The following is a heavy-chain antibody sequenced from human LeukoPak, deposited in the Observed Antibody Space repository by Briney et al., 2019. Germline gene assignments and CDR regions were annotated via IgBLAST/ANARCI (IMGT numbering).Heavy chain of an antibody. CDR2: ISGSGGST. D-gene: IGHD2-15*01. Sequence: PGRSLRLSCAASGFTFSSYGMHWVRQAPGKGLEWVSAISGSGGSTYYADSVKGRFTTFRDNSKNTLYLQMNSLRAEDTAVYHCANGWSPDYWGRGTLVTVSS. CDR1: GFTFSSYG. CDR3: ANGWSPDY. J-gene: IGHJ4*02. V-gene: IGHV3-23*01.